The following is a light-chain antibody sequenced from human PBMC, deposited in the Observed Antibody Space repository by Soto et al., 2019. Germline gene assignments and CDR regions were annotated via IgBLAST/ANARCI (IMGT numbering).Light chain of an antibody. J-gene: IGKJ5*01. Sequence: EIVLTQSPGTLSLSPGERATLSCRASQSVSSSYLAWYQQKPGQAPRLLIYGASSRATGIPDRFSGSGSGTDFTLTISRLEPEDFAVYYCQQGSTFGQGTRLEIK. V-gene: IGKV3-20*01. CDR2: GAS. CDR3: QQGST. CDR1: QSVSSSY.